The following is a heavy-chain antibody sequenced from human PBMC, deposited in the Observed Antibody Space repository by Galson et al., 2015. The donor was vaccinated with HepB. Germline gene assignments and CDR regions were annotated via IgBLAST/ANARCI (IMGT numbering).Heavy chain of an antibody. CDR1: GFTFSDYY. CDR3: ARDTSYSGSYSRLD. Sequence: SLRLSCAASGFTFSDYYMSWIRQAPGKGLEWVSYISSSGSTIYYADSVKGRFTISRDNAKNSLYLQMNSLRAEDTAVYYCARDTSYSGSYSRLDWGQGTLVTVSS. D-gene: IGHD1-26*01. J-gene: IGHJ4*02. V-gene: IGHV3-11*01. CDR2: ISSSGSTI.